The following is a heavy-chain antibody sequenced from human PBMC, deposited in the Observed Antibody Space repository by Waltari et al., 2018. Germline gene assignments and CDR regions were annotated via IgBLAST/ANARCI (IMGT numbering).Heavy chain of an antibody. D-gene: IGHD4-4*01. V-gene: IGHV1-69*04. CDR3: ARGGMTTVTQYYYYYYMDV. J-gene: IGHJ6*03. Sequence: QVQLVQSGAEVKKPGSSVKVSCKASGGTFSSYAISWVRQAPGQGLEWMGGIIPILGIANYAQKFQGRVTITADESTSTAYMELSSLRSEDTAVYYCARGGMTTVTQYYYYYYMDVWGKGTTVTVSS. CDR2: IIPILGIA. CDR1: GGTFSSYA.